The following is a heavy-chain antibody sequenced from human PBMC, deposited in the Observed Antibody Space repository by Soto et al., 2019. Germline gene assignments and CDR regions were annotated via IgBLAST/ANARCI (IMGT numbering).Heavy chain of an antibody. CDR2: FSLSGTT. CDR1: SGSVRSGNFH. D-gene: IGHD2-8*02. J-gene: IGHJ4*02. Sequence: PSETLSLPCTASSGSVRSGNFHWSWIRQPAGKGLEWIGRFSLSGTTHYNPSLRSRVTMSADVSKNQFSLRLTSVTAADTALYYCARGMTPPGAPAWYYFDSWGQGTLVTVSS. V-gene: IGHV4-61*10. CDR3: ARGMTPPGAPAWYYFDS.